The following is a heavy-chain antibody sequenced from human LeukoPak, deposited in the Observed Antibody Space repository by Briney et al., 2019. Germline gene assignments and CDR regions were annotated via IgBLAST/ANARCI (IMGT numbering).Heavy chain of an antibody. CDR2: IIPNSGGT. CDR3: ARGDRGDLGSSGVSI. CDR1: GYTFTNFG. Sequence: ASVKVSCKASGYTFTNFGISWVRQAPGQGLEWMGWIIPNSGGTKYAQKFQGRVTMTRDTSISTAYMELISLRSDDTAVYYCARGDRGDLGSSGVSIWGQGTKVTVSS. D-gene: IGHD2-2*01. J-gene: IGHJ3*02. V-gene: IGHV1-2*02.